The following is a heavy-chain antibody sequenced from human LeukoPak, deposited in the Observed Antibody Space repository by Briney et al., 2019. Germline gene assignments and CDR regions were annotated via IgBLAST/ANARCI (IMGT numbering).Heavy chain of an antibody. V-gene: IGHV3-74*01. CDR1: GFTFRSYW. CDR2: INIEGSST. CDR3: VRVTAQLAFDY. J-gene: IGHJ4*02. Sequence: GGSLRLSCAASGFTFRSYWMHWVRQAPGKGLVWVSRINIEGSSTSYADSVKGRFTISGDNAKNTLYLQMNSLRAEDTAVYYCVRVTAQLAFDYWGQGTLVTVSS. D-gene: IGHD6-13*01.